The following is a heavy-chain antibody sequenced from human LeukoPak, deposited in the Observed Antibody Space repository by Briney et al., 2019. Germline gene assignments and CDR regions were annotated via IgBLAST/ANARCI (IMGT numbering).Heavy chain of an antibody. V-gene: IGHV1-18*04. CDR1: GYTFTGHY. CDR2: ISAYNGNT. D-gene: IGHD6-13*01. Sequence: GASVKVSCKASGYTFTGHYMHWVRQAPGQGLEWMGWISAYNGNTNYAQKLQGRVTMTTDTSTSTAYMELRSLRSDDTAVYYCARIGRFWSAAGPLFDYWGQGTLVTVSS. J-gene: IGHJ4*02. CDR3: ARIGRFWSAAGPLFDY.